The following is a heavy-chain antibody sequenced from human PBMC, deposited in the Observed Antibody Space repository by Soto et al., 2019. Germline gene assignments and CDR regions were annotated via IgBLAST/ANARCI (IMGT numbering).Heavy chain of an antibody. CDR2: IIPIFGTA. Sequence: SVKVSCKASGGTFSSYAISWVRQAPGQGLEWMGGIIPIFGTANYAQKFQGRVTITADESTSTAYMELSSLRSEDTAVYYCARAAYSSSSHYYYYGMDVWGQGTTVTVSS. CDR1: GGTFSSYA. CDR3: ARAAYSSSSHYYYYGMDV. V-gene: IGHV1-69*13. D-gene: IGHD6-6*01. J-gene: IGHJ6*02.